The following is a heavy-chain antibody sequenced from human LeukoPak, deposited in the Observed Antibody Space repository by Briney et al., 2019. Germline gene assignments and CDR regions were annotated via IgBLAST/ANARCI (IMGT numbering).Heavy chain of an antibody. J-gene: IGHJ6*02. CDR2: IRQNGREK. V-gene: IGHV3-7*03. D-gene: IGHD2/OR15-2a*01. CDR3: ARGQFFYGWGMDV. Sequence: PGGSLRLSCAASGFTFSSYAMSWVRQAPGKGLEWVANIRQNGREKDLVDSVKGRFTISRDDATSSVFLQMNNVRVEDTAIYYCARGQFFYGWGMDVWGQGTTVTVS. CDR1: GFTFSSYA.